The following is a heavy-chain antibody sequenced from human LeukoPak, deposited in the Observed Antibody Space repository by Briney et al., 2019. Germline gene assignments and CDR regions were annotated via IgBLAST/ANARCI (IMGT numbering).Heavy chain of an antibody. J-gene: IGHJ3*02. CDR3: ARDEDWSGYYGAFDI. Sequence: SETLSLTCTVSGGSISSSSYYWGWIRQPPGKGLEWIGSIYYSGSTYYNPSLKSRVTISVDTSKNQFSLKLSSVTAADTAVYYCARDEDWSGYYGAFDIWGQGTMVTVSS. D-gene: IGHD3-3*01. CDR1: GGSISSSSYY. CDR2: IYYSGST. V-gene: IGHV4-39*02.